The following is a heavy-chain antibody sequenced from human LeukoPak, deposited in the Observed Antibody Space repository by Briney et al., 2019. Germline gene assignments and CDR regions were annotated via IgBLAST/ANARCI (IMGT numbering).Heavy chain of an antibody. CDR3: ADLEGWRGY. CDR2: INRDGSST. CDR1: GFTFSSYW. D-gene: IGHD3-3*01. J-gene: IGHJ4*02. V-gene: IGHV3-74*01. Sequence: GGSLRLSCADSGFTFSSYWMHWVRQAPGKGLVWVSCINRDGSSTSYADSVKGRFTISRDNAKNSLYLQMNSLRDEDTAVYYCADLEGWRGYWGQGTLVTVSS.